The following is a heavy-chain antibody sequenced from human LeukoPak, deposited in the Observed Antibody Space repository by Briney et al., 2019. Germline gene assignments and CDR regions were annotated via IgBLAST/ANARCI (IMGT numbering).Heavy chain of an antibody. CDR1: GFTLSSYS. V-gene: IGHV3-48*04. CDR3: ARDQGSLWFGELGY. CDR2: ISSSSSTI. D-gene: IGHD3-10*01. J-gene: IGHJ4*02. Sequence: PGGSLRLSCAASGFTLSSYSMNWVRQAPGKGLEWVSYISSSSSTICYADSVKGRFTISRDNAKNSLYLQMNSLRAEDTAVYYCARDQGSLWFGELGYWGQGTLVTVSS.